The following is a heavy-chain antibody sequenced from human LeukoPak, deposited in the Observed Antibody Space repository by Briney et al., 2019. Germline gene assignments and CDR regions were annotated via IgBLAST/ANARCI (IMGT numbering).Heavy chain of an antibody. Sequence: GGSLRLSCAVSGFTFSSYSMNWVRQAPGKGLEWVSSISSSSSYIYYADSVKGRFTISRDNAKNSLYLQMNSLRAEDTAVYYCARDLVEPPRTYYFDYWGQGTLATVSS. J-gene: IGHJ4*02. CDR2: ISSSSSYI. CDR3: ARDLVEPPRTYYFDY. D-gene: IGHD1-26*01. V-gene: IGHV3-21*01. CDR1: GFTFSSYS.